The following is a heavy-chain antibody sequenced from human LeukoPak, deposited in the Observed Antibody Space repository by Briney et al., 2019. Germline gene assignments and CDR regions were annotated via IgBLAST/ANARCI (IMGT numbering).Heavy chain of an antibody. CDR2: ISAHNGNT. Sequence: ASVKVSCKASGYTLASYGISWVRQAPGQGLEWMGWISAHNGNTNYAQKFQGRVTMTTDTSTNTAYMELRSLRYDDTAVYYCARDWYYYGSGSYVEPFFDYWGQGTVVTVSS. V-gene: IGHV1-18*01. D-gene: IGHD3-10*01. CDR1: GYTLASYG. CDR3: ARDWYYYGSGSYVEPFFDY. J-gene: IGHJ4*02.